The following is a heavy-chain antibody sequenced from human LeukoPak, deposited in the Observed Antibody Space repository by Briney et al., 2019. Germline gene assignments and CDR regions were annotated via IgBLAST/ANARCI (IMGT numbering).Heavy chain of an antibody. CDR2: TYYRSKWYN. CDR1: GDSVSSNSAA. Sequence: SQTLSLTCTISGDSVSSNSAAWNWIRQSPSRGLEWLGRTYYRSKWYNDYAVSVKSRITTNPDTSKNQFSLQLNSVTPEDTAVYYCARAQWLVYYFDYWGQGTLVTVSS. CDR3: ARAQWLVYYFDY. J-gene: IGHJ4*02. V-gene: IGHV6-1*01. D-gene: IGHD6-19*01.